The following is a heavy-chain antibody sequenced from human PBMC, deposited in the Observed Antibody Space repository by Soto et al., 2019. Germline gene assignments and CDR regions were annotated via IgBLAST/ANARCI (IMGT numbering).Heavy chain of an antibody. V-gene: IGHV5-51*01. J-gene: IGHJ4*02. CDR2: IFPGDSDT. CDR3: ARWNYGHTY. D-gene: IGHD1-7*01. CDR1: GNSFPNYW. Sequence: GESLKISCKCSGNSFPNYWIGWVRQMPGKGLEWMGIIFPGDSDTRYSPSFQGQVTISADESINTAYLQWSTLKASDTAMYYCARWNYGHTYWGQGTQVTVSS.